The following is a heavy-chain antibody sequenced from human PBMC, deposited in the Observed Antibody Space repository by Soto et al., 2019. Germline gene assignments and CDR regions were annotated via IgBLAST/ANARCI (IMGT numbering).Heavy chain of an antibody. CDR2: IDPSDSYT. CDR1: GYTFTSYC. CDR3: ARQITVLEAWFDP. D-gene: IGHD3-3*01. Sequence: GESLKISCKGSGYTFTSYCISWVRQMPGKGLEWMGRIDPSDSYTNYSPSFQGHVTISADKSISTAYLQWNSLKASDTAMYYCARQITVLEAWFDPWGQGTLVTVSS. J-gene: IGHJ5*02. V-gene: IGHV5-10-1*01.